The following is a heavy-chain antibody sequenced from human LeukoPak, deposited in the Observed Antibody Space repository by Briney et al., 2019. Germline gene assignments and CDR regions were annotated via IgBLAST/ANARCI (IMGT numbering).Heavy chain of an antibody. CDR2: IYYSGST. D-gene: IGHD3-22*01. CDR1: GGSISSSSYY. Sequence: KPSETLSLTCRVSGGSISSSSYYWGWIRQPPGKGLEWIGSIYYSGSTYYNPSLKSRVTISVDTSKNQFSLKLSSVTAADTAVYYCARVTGYMIEDYFDYWGQGTLVTVSS. V-gene: IGHV4-39*07. J-gene: IGHJ4*02. CDR3: ARVTGYMIEDYFDY.